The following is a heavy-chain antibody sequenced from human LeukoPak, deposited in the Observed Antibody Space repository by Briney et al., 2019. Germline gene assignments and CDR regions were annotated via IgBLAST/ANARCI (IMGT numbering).Heavy chain of an antibody. CDR1: GFTFSSYE. CDR2: ISSSGSTI. D-gene: IGHD6-19*01. Sequence: PGGSLRLSCTASGFTFSSYEMNWVRQAPGKGLEWVSCISSSGSTIYYADSVKGRSTISRDNAKNSLYLQMNSLRAEDTAVYYCAREVGGWYGGDAFDIWGQGTMVTVSS. CDR3: AREVGGWYGGDAFDI. V-gene: IGHV3-48*03. J-gene: IGHJ3*02.